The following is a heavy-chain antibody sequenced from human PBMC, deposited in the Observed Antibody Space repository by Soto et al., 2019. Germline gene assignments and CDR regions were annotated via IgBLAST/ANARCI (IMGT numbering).Heavy chain of an antibody. CDR2: ISGSGGST. J-gene: IGHJ6*02. CDR1: GFTFSSYA. D-gene: IGHD1-1*01. V-gene: IGHV3-23*01. CDR3: AKDQDQYNWNDVGYYYYGMDV. Sequence: GGSLRLSCAASGFTFSSYAMSWVRQAPGKGLEWVSAISGSGGSTYYADSVKGRFTISRDNSKNTLYLQMNSLRAEDTAVYYCAKDQDQYNWNDVGYYYYGMDVWGQGTTVTVSS.